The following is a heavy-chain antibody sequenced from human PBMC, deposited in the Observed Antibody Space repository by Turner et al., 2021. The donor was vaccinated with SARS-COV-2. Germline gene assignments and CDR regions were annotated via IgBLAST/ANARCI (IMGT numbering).Heavy chain of an antibody. J-gene: IGHJ5*02. CDR1: GGSISSYY. V-gene: IGHV4-59*01. CDR2: IYYSGST. D-gene: IGHD3-3*01. Sequence: QVQLQESGPGLVKPSETLSLTCTVSGGSISSYYWSWIRQPPGKGLEWIGYIYYSGSTNYNPSLKSRVTISVDTSKNQFSLKLSSVTAADTAVYYCARDNYDFWSGYYGGWFDPWGQGTLVTVS. CDR3: ARDNYDFWSGYYGGWFDP.